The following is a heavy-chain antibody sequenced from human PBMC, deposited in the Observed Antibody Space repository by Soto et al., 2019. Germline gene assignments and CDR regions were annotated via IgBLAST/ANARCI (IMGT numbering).Heavy chain of an antibody. CDR3: AREGYYSGSGSYSPPRSYGMDV. CDR2: ISAYNDYT. V-gene: IGHV1-18*01. J-gene: IGHJ6*02. D-gene: IGHD3-10*01. CDR1: GYTFISYG. Sequence: QVQLVQSGAEVKKPGSSVKVSCKASGYTFISYGISWVRQAPGQGLEWMGWISAYNDYTNYAQKLQGRVTMTTDTPTRIGYLELRSLRSADTAVYYCAREGYYSGSGSYSPPRSYGMDVWGQGTTVTVSS.